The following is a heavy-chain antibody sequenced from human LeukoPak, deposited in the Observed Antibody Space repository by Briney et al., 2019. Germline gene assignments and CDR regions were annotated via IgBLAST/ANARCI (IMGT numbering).Heavy chain of an antibody. V-gene: IGHV1-2*02. CDR1: GYTFTGYY. Sequence: GASVKVSCKASGYTFTGYYMHWVRQAPGQGLEWMGWINPKIGGTNYARKFQGRVSMTRGTSISTAYMELSSLRSDDTAVYYCARTNGVYCSGGVCYTMDVWGQGTTITVSS. CDR2: INPKIGGT. CDR3: ARTNGVYCSGGVCYTMDV. J-gene: IGHJ6*02. D-gene: IGHD2-15*01.